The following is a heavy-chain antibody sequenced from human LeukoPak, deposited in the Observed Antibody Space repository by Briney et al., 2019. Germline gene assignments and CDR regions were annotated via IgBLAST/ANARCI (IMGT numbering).Heavy chain of an antibody. J-gene: IGHJ6*02. D-gene: IGHD3-9*01. CDR1: GGSFSGYY. CDR3: ARGGSLRYSDWSTGYGMDV. CDR2: INHSGST. Sequence: SETLSLTCAVYGGSFSGYYWSWIRQPPGKGLEWIGEINHSGSTNYNPSLKSRVTISVDTSKNQFSLKLSSVTAADTAVYYCARGGSLRYSDWSTGYGMDVWGQGTTVTVSS. V-gene: IGHV4-34*01.